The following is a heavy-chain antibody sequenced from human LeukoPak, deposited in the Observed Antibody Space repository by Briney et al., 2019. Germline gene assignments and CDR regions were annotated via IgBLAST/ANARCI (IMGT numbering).Heavy chain of an antibody. Sequence: ASVKVSCKASGGTFSSYAISWVRQAPGQGLEWMGGIIPIFGTANYAQKFQGRVTITADESTSTAYMELSSLRSEDTAVYYCARDGVYCSGGSCYDSEVNWFDPWGQGTLVTVSS. V-gene: IGHV1-69*13. CDR2: IIPIFGTA. D-gene: IGHD2-15*01. CDR3: ARDGVYCSGGSCYDSEVNWFDP. CDR1: GGTFSSYA. J-gene: IGHJ5*02.